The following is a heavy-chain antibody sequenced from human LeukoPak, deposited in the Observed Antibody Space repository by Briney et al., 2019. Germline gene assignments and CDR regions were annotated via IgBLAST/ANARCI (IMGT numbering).Heavy chain of an antibody. CDR2: IYYSGST. V-gene: IGHV4-31*03. CDR3: ARGVMIVVVRY. Sequence: SQTLSLTCTVSGGSISRGGYYWSWIRQHPGKGLEWIGYIYYSGSTYYNPSLKSRVTISVDTSKNQFSLKLSSVTAADTAVYYCARGVMIVVVRYWGQGTLVTVSS. D-gene: IGHD3-22*01. J-gene: IGHJ4*02. CDR1: GGSISRGGYY.